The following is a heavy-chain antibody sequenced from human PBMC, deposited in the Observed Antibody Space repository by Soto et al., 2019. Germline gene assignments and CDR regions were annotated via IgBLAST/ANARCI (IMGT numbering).Heavy chain of an antibody. J-gene: IGHJ4*02. D-gene: IGHD1-26*01. CDR1: GFTFSSYS. Sequence: EVQLVESGGGLVKPGGSLRLSCAASGFTFSSYSMNWVRQAPGKGLEWVSSISSGSSYIFYADSVKGRFTISRDNAKNSLYLKMNSLRAEDTALYYCASVSGSYPFAYWGQGTLVTVSS. CDR3: ASVSGSYPFAY. V-gene: IGHV3-21*01. CDR2: ISSGSSYI.